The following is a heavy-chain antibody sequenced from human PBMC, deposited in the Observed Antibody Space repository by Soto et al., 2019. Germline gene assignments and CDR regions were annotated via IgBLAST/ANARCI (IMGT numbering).Heavy chain of an antibody. V-gene: IGHV4-39*01. CDR2: IYYSGST. D-gene: IGHD2-2*02. J-gene: IGHJ5*02. Sequence: SETLSLTCTVSGGSISSSSYYWGWIRQPPGKGLEWIGSIYYSGSTYYNPSLKSRVTISVDTSKNQFSLKLSSVTAADTAVYYCARSHEVGGYCSSTSCYIWFDPWGQGTLVTVSS. CDR3: ARSHEVGGYCSSTSCYIWFDP. CDR1: GGSISSSSYY.